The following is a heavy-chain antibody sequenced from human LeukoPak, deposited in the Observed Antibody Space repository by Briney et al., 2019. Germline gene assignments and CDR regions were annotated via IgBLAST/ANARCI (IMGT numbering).Heavy chain of an antibody. CDR1: GFTFTNVW. Sequence: RGSLRLSCAAYGFTFTNVWMSWVRQAPGKGLEWVGRFKSKTDGGTTEYAVPVKGRFTISRDDSKNTLYLQMNSLKTEDTAVYYCTTARIMITFGGVIVPFDYWGQGTLVTVSS. D-gene: IGHD3-16*02. CDR3: TTARIMITFGGVIVPFDY. J-gene: IGHJ4*02. V-gene: IGHV3-15*01. CDR2: FKSKTDGGTT.